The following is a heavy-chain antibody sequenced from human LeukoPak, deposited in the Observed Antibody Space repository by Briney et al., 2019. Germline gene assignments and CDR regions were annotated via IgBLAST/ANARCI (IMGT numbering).Heavy chain of an antibody. V-gene: IGHV4-39*01. CDR2: MLYRGST. D-gene: IGHD3-16*01. J-gene: IGHJ4*02. CDR3: ARQGGWGGALSFFDS. Sequence: PSETLSLTCTVPGVSISTTSYYWGWIRQTPGKGLEWIGSMLYRGSTYYSPSLRSRVIISVDASKNQFFLTLSPVTAADTAVYYCARQGGWGGALSFFDSWGQGTLITVSS. CDR1: GVSISTTSYY.